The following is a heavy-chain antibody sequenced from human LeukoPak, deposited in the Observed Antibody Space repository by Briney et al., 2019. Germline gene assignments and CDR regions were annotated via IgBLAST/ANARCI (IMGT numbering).Heavy chain of an antibody. CDR2: IYTSGST. CDR3: AREDYDSSGYYSVYWFDP. CDR1: GGSISSGSYY. Sequence: SETLSLTCTVSGGSISSGSYYWSWIRQPAGKGLEWIGRIYTSGSTNYNPSLKSRVTISVDTSKNQFSLKLSSVTAADTAVYYCAREDYDSSGYYSVYWFDPWGQGTLVTVSS. V-gene: IGHV4-61*02. D-gene: IGHD3-22*01. J-gene: IGHJ5*02.